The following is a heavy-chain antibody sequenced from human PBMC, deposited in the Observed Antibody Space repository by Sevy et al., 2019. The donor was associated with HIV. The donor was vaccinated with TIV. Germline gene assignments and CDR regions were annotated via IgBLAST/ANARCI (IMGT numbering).Heavy chain of an antibody. CDR2: IRRNSHEPYGGAT. Sequence: GGSLRLSCTSSGFTFGDYAMSWFRQAPGKGLEWVAFIRRNSHEPYGGATEYAAPVKGRLTISRDDSKSIAYLQMNSLKTEDTAVYYCTRALATADTPEYYFDYWGQGILVTVSS. J-gene: IGHJ4*02. CDR1: GFTFGDYA. CDR3: TRALATADTPEYYFDY. V-gene: IGHV3-49*03. D-gene: IGHD5-12*01.